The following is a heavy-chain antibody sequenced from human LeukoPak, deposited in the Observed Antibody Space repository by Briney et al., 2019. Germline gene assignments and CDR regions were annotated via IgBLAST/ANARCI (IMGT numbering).Heavy chain of an antibody. CDR2: ISSSSYYI. CDR1: GVTLSNYN. CDR3: ARDRPYDYVWGSDGLDI. J-gene: IGHJ3*02. V-gene: IGHV3-21*06. D-gene: IGHD3-16*01. Sequence: GGSLRLSCVVSGVTLSNYNMNWVRQAPGKGLEWVSYISSSSYYIYYADSAKGRFTISRDNAKNSLYLQMSGLRAEDTVVYYCARDRPYDYVWGSDGLDIWGHGTMVTVSS.